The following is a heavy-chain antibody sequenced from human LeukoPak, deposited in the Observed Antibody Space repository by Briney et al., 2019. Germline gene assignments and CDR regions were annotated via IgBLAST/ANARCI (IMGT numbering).Heavy chain of an antibody. CDR3: ARDNGWLQLTYFDY. D-gene: IGHD5-24*01. J-gene: IGHJ4*02. CDR2: ISWNSGNI. Sequence: GGSLRLSCAASGFTFDDYAMHWVRQAPGKGLEWVSGISWNSGNIGYADSVKGRFTISRDNAKNSLYLQMNSLRAEDTAVYYCARDNGWLQLTYFDYWGQGTLVTVSS. V-gene: IGHV3-9*01. CDR1: GFTFDDYA.